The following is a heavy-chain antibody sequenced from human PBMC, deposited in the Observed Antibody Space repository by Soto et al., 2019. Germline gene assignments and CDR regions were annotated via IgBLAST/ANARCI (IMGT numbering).Heavy chain of an antibody. CDR1: GYTFTGYY. V-gene: IGHV1-2*04. CDR2: INPNSGGT. CDR3: ARDSNNFRGYSGLFDY. J-gene: IGHJ4*02. D-gene: IGHD5-12*01. Sequence: ASVKVSCKASGYTFTGYYMHWVRQAPGQGLEWMGWINPNSGGTNYAQKFQGWVTMTRDTSISTAYMELSRLRSDDTAVYYCARDSNNFRGYSGLFDYWGQGTLVTVSS.